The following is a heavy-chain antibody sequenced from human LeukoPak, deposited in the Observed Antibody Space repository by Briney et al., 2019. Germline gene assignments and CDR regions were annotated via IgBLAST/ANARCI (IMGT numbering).Heavy chain of an antibody. D-gene: IGHD3-10*01. Sequence: GGSLRLSCAASGFTFSSYAMHWVRQAPGKGLEWVAVISYDGSNKYYADSMKGRFTISRDNSKNTLYLQMNSLRAEDTAVYYCAYGSGGYWGQGTLVTVSS. CDR3: AYGSGGY. J-gene: IGHJ4*02. V-gene: IGHV3-30-3*01. CDR2: ISYDGSNK. CDR1: GFTFSSYA.